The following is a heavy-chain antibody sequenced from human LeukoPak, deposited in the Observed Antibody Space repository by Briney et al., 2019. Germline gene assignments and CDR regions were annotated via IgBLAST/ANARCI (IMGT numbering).Heavy chain of an antibody. CDR3: AKETRYYYDSSGSMDV. Sequence: GGSLRLSCAASGFTFSNYAMSWVRQAPGKGLEWVSAISGSGGSTYYADSVKGRFTISRDNSKNTLYLQMNSLRAEDTAVYYCAKETRYYYDSSGSMDVWGKGTTVTVSS. V-gene: IGHV3-23*01. J-gene: IGHJ6*03. CDR1: GFTFSNYA. CDR2: ISGSGGST. D-gene: IGHD3-22*01.